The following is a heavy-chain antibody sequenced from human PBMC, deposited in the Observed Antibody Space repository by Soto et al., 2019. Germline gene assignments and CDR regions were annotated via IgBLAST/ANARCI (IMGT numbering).Heavy chain of an antibody. V-gene: IGHV4-61*01. CDR1: RGSVSSGSHY. J-gene: IGHJ4*02. CDR3: VRGGLAQSSNPFDS. CDR2: FYYIGTT. Sequence: QVQLQESGPGLVKPSETLSLTCTVSRGSVSSGSHYWSWIRQPPGKGLDWIGYFYYIGTTNYNPPHKAPDAITGRTSKSQFPLKVTSVTAADTALYYCVRGGLAQSSNPFDSWGQGTLVTVSS. D-gene: IGHD3-10*01.